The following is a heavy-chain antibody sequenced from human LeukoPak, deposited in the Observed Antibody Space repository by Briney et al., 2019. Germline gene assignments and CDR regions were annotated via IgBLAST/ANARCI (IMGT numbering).Heavy chain of an antibody. V-gene: IGHV1-8*03. Sequence: ASVKVSCKASGYTFTSYDINWVRQATGQGLEWMGWMNPNSGNTGYAQKFQGRVTITRNTSISTAYMELSSLRSEDTAVYYCANNYYDGSGYTGGPFDPWGQGTLVTVSS. CDR1: GYTFTSYD. CDR3: ANNYYDGSGYTGGPFDP. D-gene: IGHD3-22*01. CDR2: MNPNSGNT. J-gene: IGHJ5*02.